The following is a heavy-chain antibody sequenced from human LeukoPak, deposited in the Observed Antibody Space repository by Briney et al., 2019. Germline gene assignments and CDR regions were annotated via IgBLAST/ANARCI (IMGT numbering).Heavy chain of an antibody. CDR1: GFTFSSYA. D-gene: IGHD3-10*01. V-gene: IGHV3-30-3*01. CDR3: ARDSQGFGALDY. Sequence: GGSLRLSCAASGFTFSSYAMHWVRQAPGKGLEWVAVISYDGSNKYYADSVKGRFTISRDNSKNTLYLQMNSLRAEDTAVYYCARDSQGFGALDYWGQGTLVTVSS. J-gene: IGHJ4*02. CDR2: ISYDGSNK.